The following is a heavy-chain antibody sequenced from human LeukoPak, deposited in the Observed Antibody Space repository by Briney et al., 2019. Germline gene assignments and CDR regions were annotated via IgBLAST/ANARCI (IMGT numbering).Heavy chain of an antibody. CDR3: RAPVFIVGATLARDY. J-gene: IGHJ4*02. V-gene: IGHV4-34*01. CDR1: GGSFSGYY. CDR2: INHSGST. Sequence: KSSETLSLTCAVYGGSFSGYYWGWIRQPPGKGLEWIGEINHSGSTNYNPSLKSRVTISVDTSKNQFSLKLSSVTAADTAVHYCRAPVFIVGATLARDYWGQGTLVTVSS. D-gene: IGHD1-26*01.